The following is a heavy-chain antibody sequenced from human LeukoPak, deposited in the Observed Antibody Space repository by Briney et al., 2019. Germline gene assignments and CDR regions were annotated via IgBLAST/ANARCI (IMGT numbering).Heavy chain of an antibody. CDR3: ARDPPRTHYDSSGYYIDY. D-gene: IGHD3-22*01. V-gene: IGHV3-11*01. CDR2: ISSSGSTI. J-gene: IGHJ4*02. Sequence: GGSLRLSCAASEFTFSDYYMSWIRQAPGKGLEWVSYISSSGSTIYYADSVKGRFTISRDNAKNSLYLQMNSLRAEDTAVYYCARDPPRTHYDSSGYYIDYWGQGTLVTVSS. CDR1: EFTFSDYY.